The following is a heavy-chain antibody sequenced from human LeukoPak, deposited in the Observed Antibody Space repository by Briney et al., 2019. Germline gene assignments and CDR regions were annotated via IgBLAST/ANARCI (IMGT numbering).Heavy chain of an antibody. CDR2: ISYDGSIK. V-gene: IGHV3-30-3*01. Sequence: GGSLRLSCAGSGFTFDDYAMHWVRQAPGKGLEWVAVISYDGSIKYYVDSVEGRFTISRDNSKKALYLQMNSLRTEDTAVYYCARDVTVGATVGYYFDYWGQGALVTVSS. J-gene: IGHJ4*02. D-gene: IGHD1-26*01. CDR1: GFTFDDYA. CDR3: ARDVTVGATVGYYFDY.